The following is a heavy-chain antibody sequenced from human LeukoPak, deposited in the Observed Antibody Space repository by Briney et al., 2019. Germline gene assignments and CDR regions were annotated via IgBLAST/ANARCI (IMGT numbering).Heavy chain of an antibody. Sequence: GASVKVSCKASGGTFSSYAISWVRQAPGQGLEWMGRIIPILGIANYAQKFQGRVTITADKSTSTAYMELSSPRSEDTAVYYCARGRYSYGYGFDYWGQGTLVTVSS. D-gene: IGHD5-18*01. CDR1: GGTFSSYA. V-gene: IGHV1-69*04. CDR3: ARGRYSYGYGFDY. CDR2: IIPILGIA. J-gene: IGHJ4*02.